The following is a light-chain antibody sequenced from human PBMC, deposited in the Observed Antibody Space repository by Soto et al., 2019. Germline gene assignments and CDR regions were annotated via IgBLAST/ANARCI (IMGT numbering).Light chain of an antibody. CDR1: QSVSID. CDR2: GAS. Sequence: EIVLTQSPDTLSVSPGERATLSCLASQSVSIDLAWYQQTPGQAPRLLIYGASTRATGIPVRFSGSASGTEFTLTISSLQPDDFATYYCQHYNSYSEAFGQGTKVDIK. CDR3: QHYNSYSEA. V-gene: IGKV3-15*01. J-gene: IGKJ1*01.